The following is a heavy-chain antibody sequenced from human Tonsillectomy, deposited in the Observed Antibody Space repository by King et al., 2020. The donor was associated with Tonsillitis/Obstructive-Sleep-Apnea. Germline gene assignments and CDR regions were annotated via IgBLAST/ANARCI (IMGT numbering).Heavy chain of an antibody. D-gene: IGHD4-17*01. CDR3: ASLLTTVTTGARGDY. J-gene: IGHJ4*02. CDR2: IIPIFGTA. V-gene: IGHV1-69*01. Sequence: VQLVESGAEVKKPGSSVKVSCKASGGTFSSYAISWVRQAPGHGLEWMGGIIPIFGTANYAQKFQGRVTITAEESTSTDYMELSSLRSEDTAVYYCASLLTTVTTGARGDYWGQGTLVTVSS. CDR1: GGTFSSYA.